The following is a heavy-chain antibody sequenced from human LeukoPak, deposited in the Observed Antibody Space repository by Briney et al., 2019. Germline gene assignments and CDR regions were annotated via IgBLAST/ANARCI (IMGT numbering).Heavy chain of an antibody. CDR2: ISGRTGST. V-gene: IGHV3-23*01. J-gene: IGHJ4*02. CDR3: ARAHNWKYGSFDF. D-gene: IGHD1-7*01. Sequence: GGSLRLSCAASGFAFSGYGMTWVRQAPGKGLEWVSGISGRTGSTHYAGSVKGRFTISRDNSKNTLYLQMNNLRAEDTAVYYCARAHNWKYGSFDFWGQGTLVTVSS. CDR1: GFAFSGYG.